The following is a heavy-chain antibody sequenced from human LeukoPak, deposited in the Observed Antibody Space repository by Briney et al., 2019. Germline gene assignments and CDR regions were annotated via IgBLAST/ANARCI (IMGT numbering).Heavy chain of an antibody. CDR2: INSDGRST. Sequence: PGGSLRLSCVASGLTFTNYGMMWVRQAPGKGLVWVSYINSDGRSTTYADSVKGRFTISRDNAKNSLYLQMNSLRAEDTAVYYCARGNWAEDGYFDYWGQGTLVTVSS. J-gene: IGHJ4*02. V-gene: IGHV3-74*01. CDR1: GLTFTNYG. D-gene: IGHD7-27*01. CDR3: ARGNWAEDGYFDY.